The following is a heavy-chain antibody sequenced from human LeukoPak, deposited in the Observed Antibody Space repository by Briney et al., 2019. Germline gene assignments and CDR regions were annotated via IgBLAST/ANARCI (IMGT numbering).Heavy chain of an antibody. V-gene: IGHV1-2*02. D-gene: IGHD2-2*02. J-gene: IGHJ4*02. CDR1: GYTFTGYY. Sequence: GASVTVSCKASGYTFTGYYMHWVRQAPGQGLEWMGWINPNSGGTNYAQKFQGRVTMTRDTSISTAYMELSRLRSDDTAVYYCAREMGGIVVVPAAITDYWGRGTLVTISS. CDR2: INPNSGGT. CDR3: AREMGGIVVVPAAITDY.